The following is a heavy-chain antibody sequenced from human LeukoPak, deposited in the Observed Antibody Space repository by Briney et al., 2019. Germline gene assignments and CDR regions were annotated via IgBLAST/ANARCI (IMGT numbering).Heavy chain of an antibody. CDR3: ARVGSYWGNYFDY. J-gene: IGHJ4*02. CDR2: IKQDGSAK. V-gene: IGHV3-7*05. Sequence: PGGSLRLSCAASGFIFDDFAMTWVRQAPGEGLEWVANIKQDGSAKYYVEAVKGRFTISRDNAKKSLYLQMNSLRAEDTAVYYCARVGSYWGNYFDYWGQGTLVTVSS. CDR1: GFIFDDFA. D-gene: IGHD1-26*01.